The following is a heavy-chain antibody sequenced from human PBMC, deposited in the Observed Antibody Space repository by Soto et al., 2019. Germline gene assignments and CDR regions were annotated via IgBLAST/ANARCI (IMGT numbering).Heavy chain of an antibody. J-gene: IGHJ6*02. Sequence: PSETLYLTCTVSVCSISSSSYYWGCIRQPPGKGLEWIGSIYYSGSTYYNPSLKSRVAISVDTSKSQFSLKLSSVTAADTAVYYCARQLQRGYYYGMDVWGQGTTVT. CDR2: IYYSGST. CDR1: VCSISSSSYY. V-gene: IGHV4-39*01. CDR3: ARQLQRGYYYGMDV. D-gene: IGHD2-15*01.